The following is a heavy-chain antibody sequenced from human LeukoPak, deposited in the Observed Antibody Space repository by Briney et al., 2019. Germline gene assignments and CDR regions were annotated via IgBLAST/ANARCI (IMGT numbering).Heavy chain of an antibody. V-gene: IGHV3-7*03. D-gene: IGHD6-13*01. CDR1: GFTFSAYW. Sequence: GESLRLSCAASGFTFSAYWMTWVRQAPGKGLEWLANINEGANVKSYVDSVKGRFTISRDNSKNTRDLQMNSLRAEDTAVYYCAKDRRIAAAGTFCYWGQGTLVTVSS. CDR3: AKDRRIAAAGTFCY. J-gene: IGHJ4*02. CDR2: INEGANVK.